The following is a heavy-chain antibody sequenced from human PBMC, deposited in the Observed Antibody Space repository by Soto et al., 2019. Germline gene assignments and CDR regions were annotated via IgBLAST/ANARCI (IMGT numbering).Heavy chain of an antibody. CDR2: INPNSGGT. Sequence: ASVKVSCKASGYTFTGYYMHWVRQAPGQGLEWMGWINPNSGGTNYAQKFQGRVTMTRDTSISTAYMEPSRLRSDDTAVYYCARDYGALSSGWYGPQGYYYYGMDVWGQGTTVTVSS. D-gene: IGHD6-19*01. J-gene: IGHJ6*02. CDR3: ARDYGALSSGWYGPQGYYYYGMDV. V-gene: IGHV1-2*02. CDR1: GYTFTGYY.